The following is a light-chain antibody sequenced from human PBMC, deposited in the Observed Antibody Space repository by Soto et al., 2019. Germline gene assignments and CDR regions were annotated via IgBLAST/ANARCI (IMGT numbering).Light chain of an antibody. Sequence: IVLTQSPGTLSLSPGERATLSWGASQSVTAQLAWYQQKPGQAPMLITHGASSRATGVPDRITGSGSGTDFTLSLSRLENEDFAVYYCQQYGGSTRTFRQGTKVDIK. J-gene: IGKJ1*01. V-gene: IGKV3-20*01. CDR2: GAS. CDR3: QQYGGSTRT. CDR1: QSVTAQ.